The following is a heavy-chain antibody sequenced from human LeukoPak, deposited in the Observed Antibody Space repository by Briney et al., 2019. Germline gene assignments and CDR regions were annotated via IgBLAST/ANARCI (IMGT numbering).Heavy chain of an antibody. CDR2: IYYSGST. CDR3: ARDRARAEYYYDSSGYEYDAFDI. Sequence: SETLSLTCTVSGGSISSYYWSWIRQPAGKGLEWIGYIYYSGSTNYNPSLKSRVTISVDTSKNQFSLKLSSVTAADTAVYYCARDRARAEYYYDSSGYEYDAFDIWGQGTMVTVSS. V-gene: IGHV4-59*01. J-gene: IGHJ3*02. D-gene: IGHD3-22*01. CDR1: GGSISSYY.